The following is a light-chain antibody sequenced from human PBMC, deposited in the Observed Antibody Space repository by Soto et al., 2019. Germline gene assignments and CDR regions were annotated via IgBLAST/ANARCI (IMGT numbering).Light chain of an antibody. V-gene: IGKV3-11*01. CDR3: QVRDVWPS. J-gene: IGKJ1*01. CDR1: QSVSTS. Sequence: IVLTQSPVTLSLSPGESAVLSCRASQSVSTSLAWYQHKPGQAPRLFIYDASKRVPGIPARFTGSGSGTDFTLIISSLEPEDIAVYYCQVRDVWPSFGQGTKVEIK. CDR2: DAS.